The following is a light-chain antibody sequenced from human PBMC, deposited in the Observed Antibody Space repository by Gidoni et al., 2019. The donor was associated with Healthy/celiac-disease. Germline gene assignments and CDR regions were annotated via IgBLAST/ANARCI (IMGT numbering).Light chain of an antibody. CDR3: MQALQTPRA. CDR1: QSLLHSNGYNY. V-gene: IGKV2-28*01. CDR2: LGS. J-gene: IGKJ1*01. Sequence: DIVMTQSPLSLPVTPGEPASISCRSSQSLLHSNGYNYLDWYLQKPGQSPQLLIYLGSSRASGVPDRFSGRGSGTDFTLKISRVEAEDVGVYYCMQALQTPRAFGQGTKVEIE.